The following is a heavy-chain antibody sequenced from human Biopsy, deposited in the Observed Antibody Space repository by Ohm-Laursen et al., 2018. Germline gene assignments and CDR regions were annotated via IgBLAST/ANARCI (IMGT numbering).Heavy chain of an antibody. Sequence: ASVKVSCKTSGYNFISYSINWVRQAPGQGLEWMGWIRPLNGDTKYGQKFQDRVTMTTDTPTSTVYMELTSLRSDDTAVYYCARGEVTFGELIVSLDSWGQGTLVTVSS. CDR2: IRPLNGDT. CDR3: ARGEVTFGELIVSLDS. CDR1: GYNFISYS. D-gene: IGHD3-16*02. J-gene: IGHJ4*02. V-gene: IGHV1-18*01.